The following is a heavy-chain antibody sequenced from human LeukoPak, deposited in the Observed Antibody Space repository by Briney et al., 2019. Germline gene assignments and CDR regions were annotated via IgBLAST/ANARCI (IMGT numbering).Heavy chain of an antibody. J-gene: IGHJ4*02. D-gene: IGHD2-2*01. CDR3: AREGYCSSTSCYGAFDY. Sequence: ASVKVSCKASGYTFTSYGISWVRQAPGQGLEWMGWISAYNGNTNYAQKLQGRVTMTTDASTSTAYMELRSLRSDDTAVYYCAREGYCSSTSCYGAFDYWGQGTLVTVSS. CDR1: GYTFTSYG. CDR2: ISAYNGNT. V-gene: IGHV1-18*01.